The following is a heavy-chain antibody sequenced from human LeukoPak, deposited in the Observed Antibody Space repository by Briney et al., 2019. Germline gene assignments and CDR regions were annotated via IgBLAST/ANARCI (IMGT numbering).Heavy chain of an antibody. CDR2: IYPRDGST. Sequence: ASVKVSCKASGYTFTSNYIHWVRQAPGQGLEWMGMIYPRDGSTSYAQKFQGRVTVTRDTSTSTVHMELSGLRSEDTAVYYCARELYSGYDTHFDYWGQGTLVTVSS. V-gene: IGHV1-46*01. CDR3: ARELYSGYDTHFDY. CDR1: GYTFTSNY. J-gene: IGHJ4*02. D-gene: IGHD5-12*01.